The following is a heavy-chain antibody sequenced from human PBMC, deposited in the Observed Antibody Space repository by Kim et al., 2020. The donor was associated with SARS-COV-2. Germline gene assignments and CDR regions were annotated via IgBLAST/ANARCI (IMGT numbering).Heavy chain of an antibody. V-gene: IGHV4-34*01. CDR3: ARGRGWLQLGRGYYFDY. J-gene: IGHJ4*02. CDR2: INHSGST. Sequence: SETLSLTCAVYGGSFSGYYWSWIRQPPGKGLEWIGEINHSGSTNDNPSLKSRVTISVDTSKNQFSLKLSSVTAADTAVYYCARGRGWLQLGRGYYFDYWGQGTLVTVSS. D-gene: IGHD5-12*01. CDR1: GGSFSGYY.